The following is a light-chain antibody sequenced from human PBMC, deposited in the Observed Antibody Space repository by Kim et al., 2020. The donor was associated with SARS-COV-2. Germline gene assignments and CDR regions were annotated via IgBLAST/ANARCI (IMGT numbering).Light chain of an antibody. CDR2: DAS. CDR1: QNISRH. CDR3: QQRSHYIS. V-gene: IGKV3-11*01. Sequence: SLCPGERASPARKARQNISRHVAWYPKKPGQAPRLLIYDASKRATGIPARFSGSRSGTDCTLSISSREPEDFAVYYCQQRSHYISFGGGNKVDIK. J-gene: IGKJ4*01.